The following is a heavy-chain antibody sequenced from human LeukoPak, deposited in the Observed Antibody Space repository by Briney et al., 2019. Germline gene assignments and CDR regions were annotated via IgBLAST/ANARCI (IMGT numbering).Heavy chain of an antibody. CDR2: ISSNGATI. CDR1: GFTFSSYE. D-gene: IGHD2-15*01. CDR3: AREVVVAATRYMDV. J-gene: IGHJ6*03. V-gene: IGHV3-48*03. Sequence: GGSVRLSCSASGFTFSSYEMNWVRQAPGKVLEWVSYISSNGATIYYADSVKGRFTISRDNAKTSLYLLLNSLRAEATAVYYCAREVVVAATRYMDVWGKGTTVTISS.